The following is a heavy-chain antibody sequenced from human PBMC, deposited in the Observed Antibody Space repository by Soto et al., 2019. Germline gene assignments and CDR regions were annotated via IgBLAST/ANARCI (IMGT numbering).Heavy chain of an antibody. V-gene: IGHV3-21*01. Sequence: EVQLVESGGGLVKPGGSLRLSCAASGFTFSSYSMNWVRQAPGKGLEWVSSISSSSSYIYYADSVKGRFTISRDNAKNSLYLQMNSLRAEDTAVYYCARDGAARTYYYYYMDVWGKGTTVTVSS. CDR3: ARDGAARTYYYYYMDV. D-gene: IGHD6-6*01. CDR1: GFTFSSYS. CDR2: ISSSSSYI. J-gene: IGHJ6*03.